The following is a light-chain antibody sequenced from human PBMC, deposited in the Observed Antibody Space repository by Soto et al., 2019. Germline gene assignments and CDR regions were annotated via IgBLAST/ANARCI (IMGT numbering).Light chain of an antibody. CDR2: EVS. CDR3: TSYTSSNTVI. Sequence: QSALTQSASVSGSPGQSITISCTGTSSDVGGYNYVSWYQQPPGKAPKLMIYEVSHRPSGVSNRFSGSKSGNTASLTISGLQAEDEADYYCTSYTSSNTVIFGGGTQLTVL. V-gene: IGLV2-14*01. CDR1: SSDVGGYNY. J-gene: IGLJ2*01.